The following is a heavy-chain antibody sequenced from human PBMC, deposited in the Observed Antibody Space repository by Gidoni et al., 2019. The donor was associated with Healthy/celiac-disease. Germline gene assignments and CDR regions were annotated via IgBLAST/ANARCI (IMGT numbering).Heavy chain of an antibody. V-gene: IGHV3-9*01. CDR1: GFTFDDYA. Sequence: EVQLVESGGGLVQPGRSLRLSCAASGFTFDDYAMHWVRQAPGKGLEWVSGISWNSGSRGYADSVKGRFTISRDNAKNSLYLQMNSLRAEDTALYYCAKDRVFGVVIIGLSGGMDVWGQGTTVTVSS. D-gene: IGHD3-3*01. CDR3: AKDRVFGVVIIGLSGGMDV. CDR2: ISWNSGSR. J-gene: IGHJ6*02.